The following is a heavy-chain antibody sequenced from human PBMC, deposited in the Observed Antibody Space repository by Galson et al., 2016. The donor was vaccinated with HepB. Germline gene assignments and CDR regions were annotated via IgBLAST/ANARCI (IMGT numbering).Heavy chain of an antibody. D-gene: IGHD2-21*02. V-gene: IGHV4-39*01. CDR3: ASVHSDLLDASDI. CDR2: IYYSGST. CDR1: GGSITNSNYY. J-gene: IGHJ3*02. Sequence: SETLSLTCILSGGSITNSNYYWAWIRLPPGKGLEWIGRIYYSGSTDYNPSLKGRAAISVETSKDQFSLSLSYVTAADTAVYYCASVHSDLLDASDIWGQGTMVVVSS.